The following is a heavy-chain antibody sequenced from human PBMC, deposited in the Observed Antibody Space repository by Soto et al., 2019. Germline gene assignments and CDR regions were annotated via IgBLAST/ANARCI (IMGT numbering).Heavy chain of an antibody. D-gene: IGHD4-17*01. J-gene: IGHJ6*02. CDR3: ARVAGDYGSFYYYGMDV. Sequence: ASVKVSCKASGYTFTSYGISWVRQAPGQGLEWMGWINPNSGGTNYAQKFQGWVTMTRDTSISTAYMELSRLRSDDTAVYYCARVAGDYGSFYYYGMDVWGQGTTVTVSS. CDR2: INPNSGGT. V-gene: IGHV1-2*04. CDR1: GYTFTSYG.